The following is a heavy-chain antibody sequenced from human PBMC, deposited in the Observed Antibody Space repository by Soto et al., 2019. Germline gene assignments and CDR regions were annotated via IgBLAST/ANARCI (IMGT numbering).Heavy chain of an antibody. CDR2: IIPIFGTA. V-gene: IGHV1-69*12. CDR1: GGTFSSYA. Sequence: QVQLVQSGAEVKKPGSSVKVSCKASGGTFSSYAISWVRQAPGQGLEWMGGIIPIFGTANYAQKFQGRVTMTADESTSTAYMELSSLRSEDTAVYYCARRGGSWLQPAYYFDYWGQGTLVTVSS. J-gene: IGHJ4*02. D-gene: IGHD2-15*01. CDR3: ARRGGSWLQPAYYFDY.